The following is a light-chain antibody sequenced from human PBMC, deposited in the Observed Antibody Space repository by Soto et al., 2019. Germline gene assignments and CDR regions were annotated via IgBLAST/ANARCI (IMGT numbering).Light chain of an antibody. V-gene: IGKV1-33*01. J-gene: IGKJ4*01. CDR2: GAS. Sequence: DIQMTQSPSSVSASVGDRVTITCRASQGIKNDINWYQQKPGKAPKLLIYGASNLETGVPSRFSGSGSGTDFTFTISSLQPEDIATYYCQQYDNLPLTFGGGTKVDIK. CDR1: QGIKND. CDR3: QQYDNLPLT.